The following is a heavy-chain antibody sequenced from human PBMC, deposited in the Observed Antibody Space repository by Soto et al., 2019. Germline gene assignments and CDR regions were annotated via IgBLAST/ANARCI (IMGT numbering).Heavy chain of an antibody. D-gene: IGHD4-17*01. J-gene: IGHJ6*02. CDR1: GGSISSYY. V-gene: IGHV4-59*01. CDR3: ARGRFYGDSENYYYYGMDV. Sequence: PSETLSLTCTVSGGSISSYYWSWIRQPPGKGLEWIGYIYYSGSTNYNPSLKSRVTISVDTSKNQFSLKLSSVTAADTAVYYCARGRFYGDSENYYYYGMDVWGQGTTVTVSS. CDR2: IYYSGST.